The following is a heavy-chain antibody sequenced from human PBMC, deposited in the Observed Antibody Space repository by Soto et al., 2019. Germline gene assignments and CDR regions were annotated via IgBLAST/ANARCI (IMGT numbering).Heavy chain of an antibody. CDR1: GYTFTSYA. V-gene: IGHV1-3*01. D-gene: IGHD2-15*01. Sequence: ASVKVSCKASGYTFTSYAMHWVRQAPGQRLEWMGWINADNGNTKYSQKFQGRVTMTTDTSTSTAYMELRSLRSDDTAVYYCARDLEACSGGSCYTSFDYWGQGTLVTVSS. CDR3: ARDLEACSGGSCYTSFDY. J-gene: IGHJ4*02. CDR2: INADNGNT.